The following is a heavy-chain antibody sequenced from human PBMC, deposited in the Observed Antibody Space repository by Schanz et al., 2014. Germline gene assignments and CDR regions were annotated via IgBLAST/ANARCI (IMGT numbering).Heavy chain of an antibody. J-gene: IGHJ3*01. Sequence: VQLVESGGGVVQPGRSRRLSCEASGFTFSSYGMHWVRQAPGKGLEWVSFISYDGSLKSYLDSVKGRFTISRDNSKNTLFLEMNSLRVEDTAVYYCARDLVSYHDFWSGQETGDRAFDLWGQGTMVTVSP. CDR2: ISYDGSLK. V-gene: IGHV3-30*03. D-gene: IGHD3-3*01. CDR3: ARDLVSYHDFWSGQETGDRAFDL. CDR1: GFTFSSYG.